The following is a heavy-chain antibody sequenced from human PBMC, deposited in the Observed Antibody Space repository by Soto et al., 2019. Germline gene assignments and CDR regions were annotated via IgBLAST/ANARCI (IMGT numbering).Heavy chain of an antibody. CDR2: ISPYNDNA. CDR1: GYTFTNNG. J-gene: IGHJ6*02. V-gene: IGHV1-18*04. CDR3: ARLPYDFWSGAYYFFAMDV. D-gene: IGHD3-3*01. Sequence: QVQLVQSGAEVKKPGASVKVSCKASGYTFTNNGITWVRQAPGQGLEWMGWISPYNDNANNAPKFQGRITMTTDTSTSTAYMELRSLRSDDTAVYYCARLPYDFWSGAYYFFAMDVWGQGTTVTVSS.